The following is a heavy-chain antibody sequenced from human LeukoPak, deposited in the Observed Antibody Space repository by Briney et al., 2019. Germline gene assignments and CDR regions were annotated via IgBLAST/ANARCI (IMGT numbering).Heavy chain of an antibody. D-gene: IGHD6-13*01. J-gene: IGHJ1*01. CDR2: ILYDGSDK. CDR3: ATEGFVVAAAGHIGYFQH. Sequence: GRSLRLSCAASGFTFSSYGMHWVRQAPGKGLEWVAVILYDGSDKYYADSVKGRFTISRDNSKSTLYLQMNSLRAEDTAVYYCATEGFVVAAAGHIGYFQHWGQGTLVTASS. V-gene: IGHV3-33*05. CDR1: GFTFSSYG.